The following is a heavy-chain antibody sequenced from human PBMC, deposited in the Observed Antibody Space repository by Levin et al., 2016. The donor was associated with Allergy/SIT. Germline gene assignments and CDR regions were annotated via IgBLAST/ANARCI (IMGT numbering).Heavy chain of an antibody. CDR2: IIPIFGTA. J-gene: IGHJ2*01. Sequence: SVKVSCKASGGTFSSYAISWVRQAPGQGLEWMGGIIPIFGTANYAQKFQGRVTITADKSTSTAYMELSSLRSEDTAVYYCARGGLTTLTGNGALSRIYRYFDLWGRGTLVTVSS. CDR1: GGTFSSYA. CDR3: ARGGLTTLTGNGALSRIYRYFDL. D-gene: IGHD1-20*01. V-gene: IGHV1-69*06.